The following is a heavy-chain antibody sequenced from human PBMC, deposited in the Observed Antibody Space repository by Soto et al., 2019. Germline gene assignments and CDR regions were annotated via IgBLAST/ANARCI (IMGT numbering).Heavy chain of an antibody. CDR1: GYTFTSYA. V-gene: IGHV1-3*01. J-gene: IGHJ6*02. CDR3: ASTHGDSPYYYYGMDV. CDR2: INAGNGNT. D-gene: IGHD4-17*01. Sequence: GASVKVSCKASGYTFTSYAMHWVRQAPGQRLEWMGWINAGNGNTKYSQKFQGRVTITRDTSASTAYMELSSLRSEDTAVYYCASTHGDSPYYYYGMDVWGQGTTVTVSS.